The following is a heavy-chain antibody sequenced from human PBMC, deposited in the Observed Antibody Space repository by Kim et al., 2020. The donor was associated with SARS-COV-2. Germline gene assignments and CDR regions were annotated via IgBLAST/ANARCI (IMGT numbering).Heavy chain of an antibody. J-gene: IGHJ4*02. D-gene: IGHD5-12*01. CDR1: GFTFSSYA. CDR3: AKPKKEVATIEGGYDY. V-gene: IGHV3-23*01. Sequence: GGSLRLSCAASGFTFSSYAMSWVRQAPGKGLEWVSAISGSGGSTYYADSVKGRFTISRDNSKNTLYLQMNSLRAEDTAVYYCAKPKKEVATIEGGYDYWGQGTLVTVSS. CDR2: ISGSGGST.